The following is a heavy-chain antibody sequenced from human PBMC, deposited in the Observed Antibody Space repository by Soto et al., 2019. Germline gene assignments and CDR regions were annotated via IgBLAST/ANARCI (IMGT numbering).Heavy chain of an antibody. CDR1: GGSISSYY. V-gene: IGHV4-59*08. J-gene: IGHJ4*02. CDR3: ARGGSPTPNFDY. Sequence: QVQLQESGPGLVKPSETLSLTCSVSGGSISSYYWSWIQQPPGKRLEWIGYIFYSGSTNYNPSLKSRVTISVDASKNQFSLKPSSVTAADTAVYYCARGGSPTPNFDYWGQGTLVTVSS. D-gene: IGHD2-15*01. CDR2: IFYSGST.